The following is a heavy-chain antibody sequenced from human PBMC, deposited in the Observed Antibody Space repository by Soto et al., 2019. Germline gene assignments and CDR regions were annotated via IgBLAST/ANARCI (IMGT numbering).Heavy chain of an antibody. Sequence: QVQLVESGGGVVQPGRSLRLSCAASGFTFTTYGLHWVRQAPGKGLEWVAVISYDGSNKYYADSVKGRFTISRDNSKNTLYLQMNSLTAEDTAVYYCAKGVVECSGGTCYIDYWGQGTLVTVTS. CDR2: ISYDGSNK. CDR3: AKGVVECSGGTCYIDY. V-gene: IGHV3-30*18. J-gene: IGHJ4*03. D-gene: IGHD2-15*01. CDR1: GFTFTTYG.